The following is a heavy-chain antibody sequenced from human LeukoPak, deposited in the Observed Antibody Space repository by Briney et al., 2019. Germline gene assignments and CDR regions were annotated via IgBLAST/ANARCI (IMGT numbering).Heavy chain of an antibody. CDR1: GVSISSNY. J-gene: IGHJ5*02. CDR2: IYHSGST. Sequence: KPSQTLSLTCTVSGVSISSNYWSWIRRPPGKGLEWIGNIYHSGSTNYNPSLKSRVIISVDTSKNQFSLHVTSVTTADTAVYYCARQRTSHLDRFDPWGQGTLVTVSS. CDR3: ARQRTSHLDRFDP. V-gene: IGHV4-59*01.